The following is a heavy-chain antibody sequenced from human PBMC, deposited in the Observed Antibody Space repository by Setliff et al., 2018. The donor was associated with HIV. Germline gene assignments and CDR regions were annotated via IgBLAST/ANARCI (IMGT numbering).Heavy chain of an antibody. V-gene: IGHV1-3*01. D-gene: IGHD6-13*01. J-gene: IGHJ6*02. CDR1: GYSFITYV. Sequence: ASVKVSCKASGYSFITYVVYWVRQAPGQRLEWMGWINAGNGNTKYSQKFQGRVTMTRNTSISTAYMELSSLRSEDSAVYYCASSWSRVPYYGLDVWGQGTTVTVSS. CDR2: INAGNGNT. CDR3: ASSWSRVPYYGLDV.